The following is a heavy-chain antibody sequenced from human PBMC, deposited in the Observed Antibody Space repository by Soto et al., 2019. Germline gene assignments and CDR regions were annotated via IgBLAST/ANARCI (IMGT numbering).Heavy chain of an antibody. J-gene: IGHJ5*02. CDR3: ARTYGTGSLNWFDP. D-gene: IGHD3-10*01. CDR1: GFIFSSYD. CDR2: ISSGSGNI. V-gene: IGHV3-48*04. Sequence: GGSLSLSCAASGFIFSSYDMNWVRQAPGKGLEWVSYISSGSGNILYADSVKGRFTISRDNAKNSLYLQMNSLRAEDTAVYYCARTYGTGSLNWFDPWGQGTLVTVSS.